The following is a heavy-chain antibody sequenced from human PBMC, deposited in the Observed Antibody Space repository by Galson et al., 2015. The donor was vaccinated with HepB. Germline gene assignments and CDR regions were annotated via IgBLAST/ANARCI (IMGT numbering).Heavy chain of an antibody. D-gene: IGHD2-21*01. CDR2: IYPHDSDT. CDR1: GYSFTNYW. CDR3: GRLAYSGGATYSWYFDY. V-gene: IGHV5-51*01. J-gene: IGHJ4*02. Sequence: QSGAEVKKPGESLKISCKGSGYSFTNYWIGWVRQMPGKGLEWMAMIYPHDSDTRYSPSFQGQVTISADKSITTAYLQWSSLKASDTAMYYCGRLAYSGGATYSWYFDYWGQGTLVTVSS.